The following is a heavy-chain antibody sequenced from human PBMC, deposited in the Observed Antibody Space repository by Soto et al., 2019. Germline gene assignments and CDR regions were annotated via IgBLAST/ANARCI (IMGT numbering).Heavy chain of an antibody. Sequence: PGESMKISCNGSGYSITIYWIGWVRQMPGKGLEWMGIIYPGDSDTRYSPSFQGQVTISADKSISTAYLQWSSLKASDTAMYYCARSGYSRGFDYWGQGTLVTVSS. CDR3: ARSGYSRGFDY. V-gene: IGHV5-51*01. D-gene: IGHD5-18*01. CDR1: GYSITIYW. CDR2: IYPGDSDT. J-gene: IGHJ4*02.